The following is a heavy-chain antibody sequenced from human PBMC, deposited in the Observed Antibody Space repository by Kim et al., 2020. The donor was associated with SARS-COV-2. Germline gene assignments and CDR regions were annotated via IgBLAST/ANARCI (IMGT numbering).Heavy chain of an antibody. CDR2: IGTAGDT. CDR3: ARGPITMVRGVRGWYGMDV. J-gene: IGHJ6*02. Sequence: GGSLRLSCAASGFTFSSYDMHWVRQATGKGLEWVSAIGTAGDTYYPGSVKGRFTISRENAKNYLYLQMNSLRAGDTAVYYCARGPITMVRGVRGWYGMDVWGQGTTVTVSS. V-gene: IGHV3-13*04. CDR1: GFTFSSYD. D-gene: IGHD3-10*01.